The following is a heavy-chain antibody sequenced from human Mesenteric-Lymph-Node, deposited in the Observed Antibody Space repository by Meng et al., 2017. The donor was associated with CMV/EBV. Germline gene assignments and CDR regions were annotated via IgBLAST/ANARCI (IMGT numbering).Heavy chain of an antibody. Sequence: SETLSLTCTVSGGSISSSSYYWGWIRQPPGKGLEWIGSIYYSGSTNYNPSLKSRVTISVDTSKNQFSLKLSSVTAADTAIYYCARDTYYYDSSGNTLDIWGQGTMVTVSS. D-gene: IGHD3-22*01. CDR3: ARDTYYYDSSGNTLDI. CDR2: IYYSGST. CDR1: GGSISSSSYY. J-gene: IGHJ3*02. V-gene: IGHV4-39*07.